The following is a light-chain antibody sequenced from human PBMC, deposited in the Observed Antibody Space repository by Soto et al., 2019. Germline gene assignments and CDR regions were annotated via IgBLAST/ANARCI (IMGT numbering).Light chain of an antibody. CDR3: QQYGSSPLFS. CDR1: ESVRDKY. Sequence: EIVLTQSPVTLSWSPAERATLSCMASESVRDKYLAWYQQKPGQAPRLLIYGASTRATGIPDRFSGSGSGIDFTLTINTLEPEDFAVYYCQQYGSSPLFSFGPGTKVDI. CDR2: GAS. V-gene: IGKV3-20*01. J-gene: IGKJ3*01.